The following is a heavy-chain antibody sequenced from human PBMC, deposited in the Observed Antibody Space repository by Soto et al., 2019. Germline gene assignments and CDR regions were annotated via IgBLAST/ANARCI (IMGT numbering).Heavy chain of an antibody. D-gene: IGHD3-10*01. CDR3: ARDLGFGLSDY. CDR1: GYTFTSYA. Sequence: QVQLVQSGAEVKKPGASVKVSCKASGYTFTSYAMHWVRQAPGQRLEWMGWINAGNGNTKYSQKFQGRVTITRDTSASTAYMELSGLRSEDTAVYSCARDLGFGLSDYFGQGTLVTVSS. V-gene: IGHV1-3*01. CDR2: INAGNGNT. J-gene: IGHJ4*02.